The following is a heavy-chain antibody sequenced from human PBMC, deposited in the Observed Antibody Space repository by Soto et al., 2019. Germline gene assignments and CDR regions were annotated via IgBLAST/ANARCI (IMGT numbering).Heavy chain of an antibody. CDR2: MNPNSGNT. J-gene: IGHJ6*02. CDR1: GDTFTSYD. CDR3: ARWPDGYYYYGMDV. Sequence: VQLVQSGAEVKKPGASEKVSCKASGDTFTSYDINWVRQATGQGLEWMGWMNPNSGNTGYAQKFQGRVTMTRNTSISTAYMELSSLRSEDTAVYYCARWPDGYYYYGMDVWGQGTTVTVSS. V-gene: IGHV1-8*01.